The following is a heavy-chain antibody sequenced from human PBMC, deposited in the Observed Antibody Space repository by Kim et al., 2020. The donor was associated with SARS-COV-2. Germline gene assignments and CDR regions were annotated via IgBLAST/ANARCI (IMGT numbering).Heavy chain of an antibody. CDR1: GGSISSYY. V-gene: IGHV4-59*01. Sequence: SETLSLTCTVSGGSISSYYWSWIRQPPGKGLEWIGYIYYSGSTNYNPSLKSRVTISVDTSKNQFSLKLSSVTAADTAVYYCASGRLGTLWYFDLWGRGTLVTVSS. CDR2: IYYSGST. CDR3: ASGRLGTLWYFDL. D-gene: IGHD1-7*01. J-gene: IGHJ2*01.